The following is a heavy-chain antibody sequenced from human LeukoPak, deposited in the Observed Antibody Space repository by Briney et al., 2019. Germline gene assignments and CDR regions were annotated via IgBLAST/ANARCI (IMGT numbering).Heavy chain of an antibody. Sequence: GGSLRLSCGASGFTFSSFAMTWVRQAPGRGLEWVSALSGSGFNTYYADSVKGRFTISRDNSKNTLYLQMNSLRAEDTAVYYCAKMAGQQLGDYYMDVWGKGTTLTVSS. CDR3: AKMAGQQLGDYYMDV. V-gene: IGHV3-23*01. J-gene: IGHJ6*03. CDR2: LSGSGFNT. D-gene: IGHD6-13*01. CDR1: GFTFSSFA.